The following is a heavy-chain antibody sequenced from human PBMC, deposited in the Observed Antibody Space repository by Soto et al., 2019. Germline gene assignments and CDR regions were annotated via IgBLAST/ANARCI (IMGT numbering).Heavy chain of an antibody. J-gene: IGHJ4*02. CDR3: ARGLYSGWHYFDY. V-gene: IGHV3-66*01. Sequence: GGSLRLSCAASGFTFSTYAMAWVRQAPGKGLEWVSVIYSGGSTYYADSVKGRFTISRDNSKNTLYLQMNSLRAEDTAVYYCARGLYSGWHYFDYWGQGTLVTVSS. D-gene: IGHD5-12*01. CDR1: GFTFSTYA. CDR2: IYSGGST.